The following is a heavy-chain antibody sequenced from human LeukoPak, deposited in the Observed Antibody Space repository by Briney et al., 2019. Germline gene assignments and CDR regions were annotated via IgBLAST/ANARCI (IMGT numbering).Heavy chain of an antibody. Sequence: GGSLRLSCAASGFTFSRYWMTWVRQAPGKGLEWVANIKEDGSEKYYVDSVKGRFTISRDSAKNSLYLQMNSLRAEDTAVYYCARKLGYCTGDNCYVDYWGQGTLVTVSS. V-gene: IGHV3-7*01. D-gene: IGHD2-15*01. CDR2: IKEDGSEK. CDR1: GFTFSRYW. J-gene: IGHJ4*02. CDR3: ARKLGYCTGDNCYVDY.